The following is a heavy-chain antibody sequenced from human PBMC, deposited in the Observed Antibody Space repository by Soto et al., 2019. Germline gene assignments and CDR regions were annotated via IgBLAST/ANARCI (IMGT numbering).Heavy chain of an antibody. J-gene: IGHJ6*02. CDR1: GYNFTNYW. CDR3: ARLTTGTTSYGMYV. Sequence: PGESLKISCKGSGYNFTNYWIGWVRQMPGKGLEYMGIIYPGDSDTRYSPSFQGQVTVSADKSINTAYLQWSSLKASDTAMYYCARLTTGTTSYGMYVWGQGTTVTVSS. V-gene: IGHV5-51*01. CDR2: IYPGDSDT. D-gene: IGHD1-7*01.